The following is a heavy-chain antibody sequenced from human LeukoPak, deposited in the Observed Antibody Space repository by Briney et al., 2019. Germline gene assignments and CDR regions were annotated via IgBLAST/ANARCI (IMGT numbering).Heavy chain of an antibody. D-gene: IGHD3-22*01. CDR3: AKRGVVIRVILVGFHKEAYYFDS. Sequence: GGSLRLSCAVSGITLSNYGMSWVRQAPGKGLEWVAGMSDSGGRTNYADSVKGRSTISRDNPKNTLYLQMNSLRAEDTAVYFCAKRGVVIRVILVGFHKEAYYFDSWGQGALVTVSS. CDR1: GITLSNYG. J-gene: IGHJ4*02. CDR2: MSDSGGRT. V-gene: IGHV3-23*01.